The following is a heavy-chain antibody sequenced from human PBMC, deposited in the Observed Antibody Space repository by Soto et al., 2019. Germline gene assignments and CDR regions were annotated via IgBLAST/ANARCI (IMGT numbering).Heavy chain of an antibody. D-gene: IGHD2-15*01. V-gene: IGHV1-69*06. CDR2: IIPIFDSP. CDR1: GGTFNNFA. J-gene: IGHJ6*02. CDR3: ARGTYCRGIGCYGGYYSYYDIDV. Sequence: QVQLVQSGAEVKKPGSSVKVSCKASGGTFNNFAINWVRLAPGQGLEWMGGIIPIFDSPNYAQKFKDRVTITAEKSTTTAYMELSSLTSDDTAIYYCARGTYCRGIGCYGGYYSYYDIDVWGQGTTVSVSS.